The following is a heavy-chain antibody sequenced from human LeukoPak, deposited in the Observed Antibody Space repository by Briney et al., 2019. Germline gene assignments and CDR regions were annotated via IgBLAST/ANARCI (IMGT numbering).Heavy chain of an antibody. Sequence: GGSLRLSCAASGFTFSSYSMNWVRQAPGKGLEWVGRIKSKSEGGTTDHAAPVKGRFTISRDDSKNTLYLQMNSLKTEDTAVYYCVSDTSGQKDWGQGTLVTVSS. CDR1: GFTFSSYS. J-gene: IGHJ4*02. CDR2: IKSKSEGGTT. V-gene: IGHV3-15*05. CDR3: VSDTSGQKD. D-gene: IGHD3-22*01.